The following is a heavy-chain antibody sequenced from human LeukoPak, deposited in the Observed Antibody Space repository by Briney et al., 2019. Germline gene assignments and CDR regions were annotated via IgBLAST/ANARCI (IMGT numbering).Heavy chain of an antibody. V-gene: IGHV4-39*01. CDR2: VYEDGKA. D-gene: IGHD2-2*01. CDR3: ARLDCSSASCYFYYYYMDV. J-gene: IGHJ6*03. Sequence: SETLSLTCNVSGGFISGTNNYWGWIRQPPGKGLEWIGHVYEDGKAYSSPSLRSRVTISADTSKNQFSLKLRSATAADTGVYYCARLDCSSASCYFYYYYMDVWGKGTTVTVSS. CDR1: GGFISGTNNY.